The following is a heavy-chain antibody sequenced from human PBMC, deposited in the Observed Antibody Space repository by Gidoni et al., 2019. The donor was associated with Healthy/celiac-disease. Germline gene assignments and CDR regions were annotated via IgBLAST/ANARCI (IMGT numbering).Heavy chain of an antibody. Sequence: QLQLQESGPGLVKPSETLSLTCTVSGGSISSSSYYWGWIRQPPGKGLEWIGSIYYSGSTYYNPSLKSRVTISVDTSKNQFSLKLSSVTAADTAVYYCARQWWQRKVNWFDPWGQGTLVTVSS. CDR3: ARQWWQRKVNWFDP. V-gene: IGHV4-39*01. CDR2: IYYSGST. D-gene: IGHD2-15*01. CDR1: GGSISSSSYY. J-gene: IGHJ5*02.